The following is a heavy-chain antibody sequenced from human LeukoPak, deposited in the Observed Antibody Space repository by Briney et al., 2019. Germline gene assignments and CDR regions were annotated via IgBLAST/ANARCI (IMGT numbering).Heavy chain of an antibody. CDR2: IYHGGST. V-gene: IGHV4-38-2*02. D-gene: IGHD7-27*01. Sequence: SETLTLTCTVSAYSISSGYYWGWIRQPPEKGLEWIGRIYHGGSTYYNPSLNSRVAISVDTSKNQFSLKLSSVTAADTAVYYCARETGVWYFDLWGRGTLVTVSS. CDR3: ARETGVWYFDL. CDR1: AYSISSGYY. J-gene: IGHJ2*01.